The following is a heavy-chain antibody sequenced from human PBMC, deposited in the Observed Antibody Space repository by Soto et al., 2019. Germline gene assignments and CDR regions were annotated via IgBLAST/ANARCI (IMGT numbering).Heavy chain of an antibody. D-gene: IGHD3-9*01. CDR1: GFTFSSYW. V-gene: IGHV3-74*01. J-gene: IGHJ3*02. CDR3: AREGDYDILTGYYPSDAFDI. Sequence: GGSLRLSCAASGFTFSSYWMHWVRQAPGKGLVWVSRINSDGSSTRYADSVKGRFTISRDNAKNTLYLQMNSLRAEDTAVYYCAREGDYDILTGYYPSDAFDIWGQGTMVTVSS. CDR2: INSDGSST.